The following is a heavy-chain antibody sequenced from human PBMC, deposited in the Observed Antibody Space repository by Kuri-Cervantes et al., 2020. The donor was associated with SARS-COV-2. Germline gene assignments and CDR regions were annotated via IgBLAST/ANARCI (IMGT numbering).Heavy chain of an antibody. CDR3: ARDGTYYDFWSGSYYFDY. V-gene: IGHV1-46*01. CDR1: GYTFTSYY. CDR2: INPSGGST. D-gene: IGHD3-3*01. Sequence: ASVKVSCKASGYTFTSYYMHWVRQAPGQGLEWMGIINPSGGSTSYAQKFQGRVTMTRDTSTSTVYMELSSLRSEDTAVYYCARDGTYYDFWSGSYYFDYWGQGTLVTGSS. J-gene: IGHJ4*02.